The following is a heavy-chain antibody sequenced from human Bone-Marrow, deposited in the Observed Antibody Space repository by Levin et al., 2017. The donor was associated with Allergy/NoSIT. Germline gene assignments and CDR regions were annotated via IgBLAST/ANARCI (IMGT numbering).Heavy chain of an antibody. CDR1: GFTFNNYA. J-gene: IGHJ5*02. Sequence: GESLKISCAASGFTFNNYAMHWVRQAPGKGLEWVAFISYDGSNQYYADSVKGRFTISRDNSKNTLYLQMTSLRPEDTTVYYCARDPSPYCSSISCYHHWCDAWGQGTLVTVSS. V-gene: IGHV3-30-3*01. D-gene: IGHD2-2*01. CDR3: ARDPSPYCSSISCYHHWCDA. CDR2: ISYDGSNQ.